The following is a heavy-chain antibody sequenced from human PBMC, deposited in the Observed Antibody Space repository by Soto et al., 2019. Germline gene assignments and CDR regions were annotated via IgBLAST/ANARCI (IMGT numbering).Heavy chain of an antibody. V-gene: IGHV4-59*01. CDR1: GGSISSYY. Sequence: SETLSLTCTVSGGSISSYYWSWIRQPPGKGLEWIGYIYYSGSTNYNPSLKSRVTISVDTSKNQFSLKLSSVTAADTAVYYCARYYDRHAFDIWGQGTMVTVSS. CDR3: ARYYDRHAFDI. CDR2: IYYSGST. J-gene: IGHJ3*02. D-gene: IGHD3-22*01.